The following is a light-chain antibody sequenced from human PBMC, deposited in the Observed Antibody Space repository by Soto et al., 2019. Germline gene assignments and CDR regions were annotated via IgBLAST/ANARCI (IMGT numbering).Light chain of an antibody. CDR1: QSLTSY. CDR2: AAS. V-gene: IGKV1-39*01. J-gene: IGKJ3*01. Sequence: DIQMTQSPSSLSASVGDRVTITCRASQSLTSYLNWYQQKPGKAPKLLIYAASNLQSGVPPRFSGSGSGTDFTLTISSLQPEDFETYYCQQSYSVPFTFGPGTKVDIK. CDR3: QQSYSVPFT.